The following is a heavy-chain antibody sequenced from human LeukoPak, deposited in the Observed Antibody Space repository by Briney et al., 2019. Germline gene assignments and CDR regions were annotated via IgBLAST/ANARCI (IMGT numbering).Heavy chain of an antibody. CDR2: IYSGGST. CDR1: GFTVSSNY. J-gene: IGHJ4*02. D-gene: IGHD1-26*01. CDR3: ARAEWELLVDY. V-gene: IGHV3-53*01. Sequence: PGGSLRLSCAASGFTVSSNYMSWVRQAPGKGLEWVSVIYSGGSTYYADSVKGRFTISRDNSKNTLYLQMNSLRAEDTAVYYCARAEWELLVDYWGQGTLVTVSS.